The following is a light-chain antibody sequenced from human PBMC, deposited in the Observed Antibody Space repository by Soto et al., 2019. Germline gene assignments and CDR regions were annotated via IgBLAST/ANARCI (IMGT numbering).Light chain of an antibody. CDR2: GAC. CDR3: LQDINFPWT. V-gene: IGKV1-6*01. Sequence: AIQMTQSPSSLSASVGDRVTISLRASQGIGNALGWYQQKXGKPPKXXIYGACNLPSGVQPRFSGSGSGTDFTRAISSLQPEDSATDYCLQDINFPWTFGQGTKVDIK. CDR1: QGIGNA. J-gene: IGKJ1*01.